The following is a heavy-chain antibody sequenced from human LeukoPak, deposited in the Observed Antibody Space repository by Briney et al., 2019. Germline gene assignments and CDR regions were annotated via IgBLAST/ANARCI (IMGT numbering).Heavy chain of an antibody. Sequence: SVKVSCKASGGTFSSYAISWVRQAPGQGLEWMGGIIPIFGTANYAQKFQGRVTITADESTGTAYMELSSLRSEDTAVYYCAGDNIVVVPSYRAFDIWGQGTMVTVSS. CDR1: GGTFSSYA. CDR3: AGDNIVVVPSYRAFDI. D-gene: IGHD2-2*01. V-gene: IGHV1-69*13. J-gene: IGHJ3*02. CDR2: IIPIFGTA.